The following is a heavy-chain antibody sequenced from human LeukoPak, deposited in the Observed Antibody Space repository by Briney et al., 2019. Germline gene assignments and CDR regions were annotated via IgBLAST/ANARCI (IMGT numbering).Heavy chain of an antibody. CDR3: ARDRSSSFDY. CDR2: IYYSGST. Sequence: SETLSLTCTVSGGSISSGNYYWSWIRQPPGKGLEWIGYIYYSGSTYYNPSLKSRVTISVDTSKNHLSLKLTSVTAADTAVYYCARDRSSSFDYWGRGTLVSVSS. J-gene: IGHJ4*02. V-gene: IGHV4-30-4*08. CDR1: GGSISSGNYY. D-gene: IGHD6-6*01.